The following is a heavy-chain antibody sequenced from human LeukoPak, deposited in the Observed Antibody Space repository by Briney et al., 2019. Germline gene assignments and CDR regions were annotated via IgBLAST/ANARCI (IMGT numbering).Heavy chain of an antibody. J-gene: IGHJ4*02. CDR3: ARVTMIRGFAY. V-gene: IGHV3-53*01. Sequence: PGGSLRLSCAASGFSVSSNYMSWVRQAPGKGLEWVSVIYSGGSGSNTYYADSVKGRFTISRDNSKNTLYLQMSSLRAEDTAVYYCARVTMIRGFAYWGQGTLVTVSS. CDR2: IYSGGSGSNT. D-gene: IGHD3-10*01. CDR1: GFSVSSNY.